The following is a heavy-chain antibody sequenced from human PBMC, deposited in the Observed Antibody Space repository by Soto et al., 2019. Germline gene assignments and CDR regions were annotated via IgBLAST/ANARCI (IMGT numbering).Heavy chain of an antibody. V-gene: IGHV4-34*01. J-gene: IGHJ5*02. CDR3: AREHPAADWLDP. CDR1: GGSFSGYY. Sequence: PSETLSLTCAVYGGSFSGYYWSWIRQPPGKGLEWIGEINHSGSTNYNPSLKSRVTISVDTSKNQFSLKLSSVTAADTAVYYCAREHPAADWLDPWGQGTLVTVSS. D-gene: IGHD6-13*01. CDR2: INHSGST.